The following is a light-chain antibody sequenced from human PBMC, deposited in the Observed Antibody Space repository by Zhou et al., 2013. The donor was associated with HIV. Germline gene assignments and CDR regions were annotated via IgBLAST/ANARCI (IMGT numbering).Light chain of an antibody. CDR2: GAS. V-gene: IGKV1-39*01. J-gene: IGKJ4*01. CDR3: QHSHERPLS. Sequence: DVRLTQSPSSLSASVGDTVTVACRASQNIGNQLHWYQQREGKAPKVLIAGASNLQFGVPSRFRGSGFGADFALTITSFQPEDVATYYCQHSHERPLSFGGGPRWASN. CDR1: QNIGNQ.